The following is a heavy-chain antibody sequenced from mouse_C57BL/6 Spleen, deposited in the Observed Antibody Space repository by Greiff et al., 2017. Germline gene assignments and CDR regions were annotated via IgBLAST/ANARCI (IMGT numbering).Heavy chain of an antibody. CDR1: GFALTSYA. V-gene: IGHV2-9-1*01. CDR3: ARNYYGSFDY. CDR2: IWTGGGT. D-gene: IGHD1-1*01. J-gene: IGHJ2*01. Sequence: VKLVESGPGLVAPSQSLSITCTVSGFALTSYAISWVRQPPGQGLEWLGVIWTGGGTNYNSAIKSGMGIWKDNSKSQVVLKMNSLQTADTASYCCARNYYGSFDYWGQGTTLTVSS.